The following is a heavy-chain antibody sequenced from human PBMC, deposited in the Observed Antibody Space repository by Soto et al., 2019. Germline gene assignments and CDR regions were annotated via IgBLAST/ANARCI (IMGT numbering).Heavy chain of an antibody. Sequence: ASVKVSCKASGFTFTSSAMQWVRQARGQRLEWIGWIVVGSGNTNYAQKFQERVTITRDMSTSTAYMELSSLRSEDTAVYYCAGLIGYCSGGSCYGTVGYAFDIWG. V-gene: IGHV1-58*02. D-gene: IGHD2-15*01. CDR3: AGLIGYCSGGSCYGTVGYAFDI. CDR2: IVVGSGNT. J-gene: IGHJ3*02. CDR1: GFTFTSSA.